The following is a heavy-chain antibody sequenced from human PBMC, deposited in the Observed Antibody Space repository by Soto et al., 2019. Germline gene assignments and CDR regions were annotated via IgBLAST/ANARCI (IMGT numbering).Heavy chain of an antibody. V-gene: IGHV4-31*03. Sequence: SETLSLTCTVSGGSISSGGYYWSWIRQHPGKGLEWIGYIYYSGSTYYNPSLKSRVTISVDTSKNQFSLKLSSVTAADTAVYYCARSQDSSSSWEVAFDIWGQGTMVTVSS. J-gene: IGHJ3*02. CDR2: IYYSGST. D-gene: IGHD6-6*01. CDR3: ARSQDSSSSWEVAFDI. CDR1: GGSISSGGYY.